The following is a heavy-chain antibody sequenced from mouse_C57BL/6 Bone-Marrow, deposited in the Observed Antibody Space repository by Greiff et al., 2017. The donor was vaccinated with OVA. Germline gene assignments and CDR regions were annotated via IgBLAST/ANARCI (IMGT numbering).Heavy chain of an antibody. J-gene: IGHJ4*01. CDR3: ARYYYGSVMDY. V-gene: IGHV5-6*01. D-gene: IGHD1-1*01. Sequence: EVQRVESGGDLVKPGGSLKLSCAASGFTFSSYGMSWVRQTPDKRLEWVATISSGGSYTYYPDSVKGRFTISRDNAKNTLYLQMSSLKSEDTAMYYCARYYYGSVMDYWGQGTSVTVSS. CDR1: GFTFSSYG. CDR2: ISSGGSYT.